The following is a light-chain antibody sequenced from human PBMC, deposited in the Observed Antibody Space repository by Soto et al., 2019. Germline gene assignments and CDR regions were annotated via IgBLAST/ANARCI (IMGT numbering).Light chain of an antibody. CDR3: CSYAGSYTFV. CDR1: SSDVGGYKY. V-gene: IGLV2-11*01. J-gene: IGLJ1*01. CDR2: NGG. Sequence: QSVLPQLRSLSGSPGQSVTISCTGTSSDVGGYKYVSWYQPYAGKAPNLIIYNGGRRPFGVPGRFSGTKSGNTASLPIPGLQAGDEAQYYCCSYAGSYTFVFGSETKVPGL.